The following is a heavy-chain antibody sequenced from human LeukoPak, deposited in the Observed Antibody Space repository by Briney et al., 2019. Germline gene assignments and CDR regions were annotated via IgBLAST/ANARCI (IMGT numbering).Heavy chain of an antibody. V-gene: IGHV3-23*01. J-gene: IGHJ3*02. CDR2: LIRGGDST. CDR1: GVTSGSYT. Sequence: GSLRLSFAAAGVTSGSYTMSWVRPAPGKGLLWVSALIRGGDSTYYADSVKDRCTISRANAKNTRLLQKNGLGAERTARNYCAKDRYVPGSFPAQPVGIRGQGTMVTVSS. D-gene: IGHD1-1*01. CDR3: AKDRYVPGSFPAQPVGI.